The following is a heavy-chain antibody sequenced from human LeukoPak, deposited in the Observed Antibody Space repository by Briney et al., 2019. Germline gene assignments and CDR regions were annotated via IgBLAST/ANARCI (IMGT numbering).Heavy chain of an antibody. CDR1: GGSISSYY. D-gene: IGHD6-13*01. Sequence: SETLSLTCTVSGGSISSYYWSWIRQPAGKGLEGIGRIYTSGSTNYNPSLKSRVTISVDKSKNQFSLKLSSVTAADTAVYYCARDSSSWYRAYYYYYGMDVWGQGTTVTVSS. CDR2: IYTSGST. J-gene: IGHJ6*02. V-gene: IGHV4-4*07. CDR3: ARDSSSWYRAYYYYYGMDV.